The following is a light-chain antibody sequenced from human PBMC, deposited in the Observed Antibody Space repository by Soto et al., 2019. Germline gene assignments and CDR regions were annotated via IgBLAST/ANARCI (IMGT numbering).Light chain of an antibody. J-gene: IGKJ2*01. V-gene: IGKV3-20*01. Sequence: EIVLTQSPGTLSLSPGERATLSCGASQSVSSSYLAWYKQKPGQAPRLLIYGASSRATGIPDRFNGSRYGTDFTLTFSRLEPADFAVYYCQQYGSSQYTFGQGTKVDIK. CDR3: QQYGSSQYT. CDR2: GAS. CDR1: QSVSSSY.